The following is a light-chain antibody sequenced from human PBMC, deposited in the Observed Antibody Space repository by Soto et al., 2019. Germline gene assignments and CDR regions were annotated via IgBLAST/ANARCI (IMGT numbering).Light chain of an antibody. CDR1: QSVSSSY. Sequence: EIVLTQSPGTLSLSPGERATLSCRASQSVSSSYLAWYQQKPGQAPRLLIYDASSRATGIPDRFSGSGSGTDFTLTISRLELEDFAVYYCQQSGSSLYTFGQGTKPEIK. CDR3: QQSGSSLYT. J-gene: IGKJ2*01. CDR2: DAS. V-gene: IGKV3-20*01.